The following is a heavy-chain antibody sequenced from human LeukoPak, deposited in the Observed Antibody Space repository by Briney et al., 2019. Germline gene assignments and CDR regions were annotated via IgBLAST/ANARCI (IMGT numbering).Heavy chain of an antibody. D-gene: IGHD2-15*01. J-gene: IGHJ4*02. CDR1: GFSLSTPEMC. CDR2: IDWDDDK. V-gene: IGHV2-70*17. Sequence: SGPTLVKPTQTLTLTCTFSGFSLSTPEMCVTWIRQPPGKALEWLARIDWDDDKFYSPSLRTRLTISKDTPKNQVDLRMTNMDPVDTGTYYCARMTPDSPPLDYWGQGALITVSS. CDR3: ARMTPDSPPLDY.